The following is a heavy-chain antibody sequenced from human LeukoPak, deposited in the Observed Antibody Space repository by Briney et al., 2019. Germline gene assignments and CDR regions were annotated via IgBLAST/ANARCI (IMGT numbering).Heavy chain of an antibody. CDR1: GFTFSSYG. D-gene: IGHD3-10*01. Sequence: GGSLRLSCAASGFTFSSYGMSWVRQAPGKGLKWVSAISGSGGSTYYADSVKGRFTISRDNSKNTLYLQMNSLRAEDTAVYYCAKLHYYGSGSSRMFDPWGQGTLVTVSS. CDR3: AKLHYYGSGSSRMFDP. V-gene: IGHV3-23*01. CDR2: ISGSGGST. J-gene: IGHJ5*02.